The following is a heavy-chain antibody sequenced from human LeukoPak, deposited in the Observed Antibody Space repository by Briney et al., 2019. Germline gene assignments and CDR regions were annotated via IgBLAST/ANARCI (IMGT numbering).Heavy chain of an antibody. CDR3: ARVDVLRFLEWVGDYYYMDV. Sequence: LSLTCTVSGGSISSYYWSWIRQPPGKGLEWVSYISSSSSTIYYADSVKGRFTISRDNAKNSLYLQMNSLRAEDTAVYYCARVDVLRFLEWVGDYYYMDVWGKGTTVTVSS. V-gene: IGHV3-11*01. J-gene: IGHJ6*03. CDR1: GGSISSYY. CDR2: ISSSSSTI. D-gene: IGHD3-3*01.